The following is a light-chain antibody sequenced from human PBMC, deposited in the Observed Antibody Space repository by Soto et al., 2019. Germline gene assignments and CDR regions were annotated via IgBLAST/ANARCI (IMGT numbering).Light chain of an antibody. CDR3: QQSYSTPLT. Sequence: DIQMTQSPSTLSGSVGDRVTITCRASQSISSYLNWYQQKPGKAPKLLIYAASSLQSGVPSRFSGSGSGTDFTLTISNLQPEDFATYYCQQSYSTPLTFGGGTKVDIK. CDR2: AAS. CDR1: QSISSY. J-gene: IGKJ4*01. V-gene: IGKV1-39*01.